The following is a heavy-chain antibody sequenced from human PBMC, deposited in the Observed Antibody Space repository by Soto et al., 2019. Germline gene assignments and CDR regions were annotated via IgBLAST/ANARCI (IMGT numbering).Heavy chain of an antibody. CDR2: IYYSGST. CDR3: ARQVLGSPLLWFGAAPPYYYMDV. J-gene: IGHJ6*03. CDR1: GGSISSSSYY. V-gene: IGHV4-39*01. Sequence: PSETLSLTCTVSGGSISSSSYYWGWIRQPPGKGLEWIGSIYYSGSTYYNPSLKSRVTISVDTSKNQFSLKLSSVTAADTAVYYCARQVLGSPLLWFGAAPPYYYMDVWGKGTTVTVSS. D-gene: IGHD3-10*01.